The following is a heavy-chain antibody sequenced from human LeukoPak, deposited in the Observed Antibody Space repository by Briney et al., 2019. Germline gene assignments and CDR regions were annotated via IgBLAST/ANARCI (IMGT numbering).Heavy chain of an antibody. CDR2: IIPILGIA. D-gene: IGHD3-22*01. V-gene: IGHV1-69*04. J-gene: IGHJ5*02. Sequence: SVKVSYKASGGTFSSYAISWVRQAPGQGLEWMGRIIPILGIANYAQKFQGRVTITADKSTSTAYMELSSLRSEDTAVYYCASNYYDSSGQGWFDPWGQGTLVTVSS. CDR1: GGTFSSYA. CDR3: ASNYYDSSGQGWFDP.